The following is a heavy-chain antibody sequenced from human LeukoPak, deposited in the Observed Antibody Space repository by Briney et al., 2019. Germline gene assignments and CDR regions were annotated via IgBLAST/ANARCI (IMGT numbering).Heavy chain of an antibody. CDR3: ARGCTSTSCYAPYFDY. D-gene: IGHD2-2*01. CDR2: ISSSSSTI. J-gene: IGHJ4*02. Sequence: GGPLRLSCAASGFTFSSYSMNWVRQAPGKGLEWVSYISSSSSTIKYADSAEGRFTISRDNAKNSLYLQMNSLRDEDTAVYYCARGCTSTSCYAPYFDYWGQGTLVTVSS. CDR1: GFTFSSYS. V-gene: IGHV3-48*02.